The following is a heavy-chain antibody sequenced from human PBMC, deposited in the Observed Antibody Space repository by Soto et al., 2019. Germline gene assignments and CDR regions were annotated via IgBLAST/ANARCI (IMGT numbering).Heavy chain of an antibody. CDR3: AKSHAAVGRSRGSVGLAY. J-gene: IGHJ4*01. CDR1: GFTFTSDA. Sequence: EVQLLESGGDFVQPGGSLRLSCVASGFTFTSDAMGWVRQAPGGGLEWVTFVNVAGIATYYADSVKGRFTLSRDNSKSQLSLQMNSLRAEDTAVYYCAKSHAAVGRSRGSVGLAYLGHGTLLTVSS. CDR2: VNVAGIAT. V-gene: IGHV3-23*01. D-gene: IGHD6-19*01.